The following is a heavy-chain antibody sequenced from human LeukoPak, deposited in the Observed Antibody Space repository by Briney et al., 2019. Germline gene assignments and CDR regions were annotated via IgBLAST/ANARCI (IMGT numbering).Heavy chain of an antibody. D-gene: IGHD2-15*01. J-gene: IGHJ4*02. CDR2: IAYDGSHQ. CDR3: ARYTRKTGWFEPRAAPGAVDY. Sequence: GGSLRLSCAASGFTFRSFGMHWVRQAPGKGLEWVAVIAYDGSHQYYADSVKGRFTISRGNSKNTLYLQMNSLRAEDTAVYYCARYTRKTGWFEPRAAPGAVDYWGQGTLVTVSS. V-gene: IGHV3-30*03. CDR1: GFTFRSFG.